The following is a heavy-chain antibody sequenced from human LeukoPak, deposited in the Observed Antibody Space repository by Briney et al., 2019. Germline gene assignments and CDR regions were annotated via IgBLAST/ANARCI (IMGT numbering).Heavy chain of an antibody. D-gene: IGHD3-22*01. J-gene: IGHJ4*02. CDR2: IYYSGSP. Sequence: PSQTLSLTCTVSGGALSSSSYYWGWIRQPPGKGLEWIGSIYYSGSPYHNPSLTRRVTISVDTSKNQFSLKLTSVTAADTGVYYCARRGPYYYDSSGYSGPFDYWGKGTLVTVSS. CDR1: GGALSSSSYY. V-gene: IGHV4-39*01. CDR3: ARRGPYYYDSSGYSGPFDY.